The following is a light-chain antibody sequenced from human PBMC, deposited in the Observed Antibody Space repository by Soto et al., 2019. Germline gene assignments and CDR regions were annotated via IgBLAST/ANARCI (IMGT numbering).Light chain of an antibody. J-gene: IGKJ5*01. Sequence: EIVLTQSPGTLSLSPGERATLSCRASQSVSSSYLAWYQQKPGQAPRLLIYGASSRATGIPDRVSGSGSGTDFTLTISRLEPEDFAVYYCQQYGSPITFGQGTRLEIK. CDR3: QQYGSPIT. CDR2: GAS. CDR1: QSVSSSY. V-gene: IGKV3-20*01.